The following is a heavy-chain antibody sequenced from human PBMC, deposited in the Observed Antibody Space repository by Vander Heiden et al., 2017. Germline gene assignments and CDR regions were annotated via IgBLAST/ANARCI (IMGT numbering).Heavy chain of an antibody. CDR2: ISGSGGST. J-gene: IGHJ6*02. CDR3: AKDLCSSTSCYTGDYYYYGMDV. V-gene: IGHV3-23*01. Sequence: VRQAPGKGLEWVSAISGSGGSTYYADSVTGRFTISRDNSKNTLYLQMNSLRAEDTAVYYCAKDLCSSTSCYTGDYYYYGMDVWGQGTTVTVSS. D-gene: IGHD2-2*02.